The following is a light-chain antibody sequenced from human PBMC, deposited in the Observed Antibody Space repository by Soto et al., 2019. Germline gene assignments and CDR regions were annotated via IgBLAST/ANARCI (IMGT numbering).Light chain of an antibody. CDR1: QSVGTN. CDR3: QQLNYWPRIT. Sequence: EIVLTQSPVTLSLSPGERCTLSCRSSQSVGTNLAWYQQRPGQAPRLLVYGASTRASGIPPRFSGSGSGTDFTLTISSLQSEDFAVYYCQQLNYWPRITFGQGTRLEIK. CDR2: GAS. V-gene: IGKV3-15*01. J-gene: IGKJ5*01.